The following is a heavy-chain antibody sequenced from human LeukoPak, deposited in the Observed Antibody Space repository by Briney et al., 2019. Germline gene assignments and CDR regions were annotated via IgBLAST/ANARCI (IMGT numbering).Heavy chain of an antibody. CDR1: GGTISSTTYY. Sequence: SETLSLTCTVSGGTISSTTYYWAWIRQPPGKGLEWIGSIYYSGNTHYNPSLKSRVTISVDTSKNQYFLKLSSVTAADTAVYYCARPPSHYYDSSGYWGYWGQGTLVTVSS. CDR3: ARPPSHYYDSSGYWGY. J-gene: IGHJ4*02. V-gene: IGHV4-39*01. D-gene: IGHD3-22*01. CDR2: IYYSGNT.